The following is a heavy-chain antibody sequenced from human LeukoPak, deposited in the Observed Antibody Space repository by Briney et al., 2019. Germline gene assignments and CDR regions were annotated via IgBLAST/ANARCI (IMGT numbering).Heavy chain of an antibody. D-gene: IGHD4-17*01. CDR3: AANYGDYVRYYYMDV. CDR2: IVVVSGNT. J-gene: IGHJ6*03. Sequence: SVKVSCKASGFTFTSSAMQWVRQARGQRLEWIGCIVVVSGNTNYAQKLQERVTITRDMSTSTAYMELSSLRSEDTAVYYCAANYGDYVRYYYMDVWGKGTTVTVSS. V-gene: IGHV1-58*02. CDR1: GFTFTSSA.